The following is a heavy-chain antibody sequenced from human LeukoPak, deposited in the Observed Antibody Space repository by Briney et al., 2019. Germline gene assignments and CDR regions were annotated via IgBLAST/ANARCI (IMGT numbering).Heavy chain of an antibody. CDR2: IYYSGST. Sequence: PSETLSLTCTVSGGSVSSGSYYWSWIRQPPGKGLEWIGYIYYSGSTNYNPSLKSRVTISVDTSKNQFSLKLSSVTAADTAVYYCARGFSGYYSFDYWGQGTLVTVSS. V-gene: IGHV4-61*01. D-gene: IGHD3-22*01. J-gene: IGHJ4*02. CDR3: ARGFSGYYSFDY. CDR1: GGSVSSGSYY.